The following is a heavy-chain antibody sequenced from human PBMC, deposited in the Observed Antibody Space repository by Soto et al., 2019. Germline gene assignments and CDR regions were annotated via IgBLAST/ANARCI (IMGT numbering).Heavy chain of an antibody. V-gene: IGHV1-69*01. J-gene: IGHJ6*02. Sequence: QVQLVQSGPEVKKTGTSVKVSCKASGGTFSSRAISWVRQAPGQGLEWMGGINPVFGRVNYAEKFQDRVTITADESTGTVYMELSSLRSEDTALYYCANSRGGTFLGYHGMDIWGQGTTVSVSS. D-gene: IGHD3-16*01. CDR2: INPVFGRV. CDR1: GGTFSSRA. CDR3: ANSRGGTFLGYHGMDI.